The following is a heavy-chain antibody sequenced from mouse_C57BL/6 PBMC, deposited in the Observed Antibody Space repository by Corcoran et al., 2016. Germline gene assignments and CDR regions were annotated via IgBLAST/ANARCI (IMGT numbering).Heavy chain of an antibody. CDR3: ARDDDYDAWCAY. D-gene: IGHD2-4*01. Sequence: DVQLQESGPGLVKPSQSLSLTCSVTGYSITSGYYWNWIRQFPGNKLEWMGYISYDGSNNYNPSLKNRISITRDTSKNQFFLKLNSVTTEDTATYYCARDDDYDAWCAYWGQGTLVTVSA. V-gene: IGHV3-6*01. J-gene: IGHJ3*01. CDR2: ISYDGSN. CDR1: GYSITSGYY.